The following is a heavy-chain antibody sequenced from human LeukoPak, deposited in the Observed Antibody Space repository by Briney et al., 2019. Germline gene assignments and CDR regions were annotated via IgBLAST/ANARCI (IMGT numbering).Heavy chain of an antibody. J-gene: IGHJ4*02. CDR1: GFTFGSYA. D-gene: IGHD4-11*01. CDR2: ISYDGSNK. V-gene: IGHV3-30*01. CDR3: ARGGHDYSNYVPYYFDY. Sequence: GGSLRLSCAAAGFTFGSYAMHWVGQAPGKGLEWVAVISYDGSNKYYADSVKGRFTISRDNSKNTLYLQMNSLRAEDTAVYYCARGGHDYSNYVPYYFDYWGQGTLVTVSS.